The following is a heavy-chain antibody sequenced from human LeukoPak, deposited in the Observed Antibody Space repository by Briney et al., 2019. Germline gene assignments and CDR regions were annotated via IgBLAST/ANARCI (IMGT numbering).Heavy chain of an antibody. J-gene: IGHJ1*01. CDR3: ARDSASVVVAATPEYFQH. CDR1: GGSISSGSYY. Sequence: SETLSLTCTVSGGSISSGSYYWSWIRQPAGKGLEWIGRIYTSGSTNYNPSLKSRVTISVDTSKNKFSLKLSSVTAADTAVYYCARDSASVVVAATPEYFQHWGQGTLVTVSS. V-gene: IGHV4-61*02. CDR2: IYTSGST. D-gene: IGHD2-15*01.